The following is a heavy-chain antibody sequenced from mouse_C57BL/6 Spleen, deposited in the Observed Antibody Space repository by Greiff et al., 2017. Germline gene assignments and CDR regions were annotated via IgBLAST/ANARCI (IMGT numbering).Heavy chain of an antibody. D-gene: IGHD2-4*01. V-gene: IGHV5-17*01. Sequence: DVMLLQSGGGLVKPGASLKLSCAASGFTFSDYGMHWVRQAPEQGLEWVAYISSGSSTIYYADTLKGRFTLTRENATNTVFLQMTSLRSEDTAMYYCAREDYDWFAYWGQGTMVTVSA. CDR3: AREDYDWFAY. J-gene: IGHJ3*01. CDR2: ISSGSSTI. CDR1: GFTFSDYG.